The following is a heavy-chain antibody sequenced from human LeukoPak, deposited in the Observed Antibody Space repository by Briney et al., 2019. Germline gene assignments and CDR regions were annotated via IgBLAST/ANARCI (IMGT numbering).Heavy chain of an antibody. J-gene: IGHJ4*02. V-gene: IGHV5-51*01. CDR1: GYTFSSYW. CDR3: ARQNDFRLDY. D-gene: IGHD3-3*01. CDR2: IYPGEPDP. Sequence: GESLKISCKGSGYTFSSYWIGWVRQMPGKGLEWMGIIYPGEPDPRYSPSLQGQVTISVDTSIGTAYLQWSSLKASDTAIYYCARQNDFRLDYWGQGTLVTVSS.